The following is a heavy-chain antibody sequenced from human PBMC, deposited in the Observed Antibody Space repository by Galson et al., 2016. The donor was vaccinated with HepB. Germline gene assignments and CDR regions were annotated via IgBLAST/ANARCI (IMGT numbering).Heavy chain of an antibody. V-gene: IGHV4-59*01. CDR1: GDSITTYY. Sequence: SETLSLTCTVSGDSITTYYWSWIRQPPGKGLEWIAYIYYDGSTNYNPSLKSRATISVDTSKTQFSLRLSSVTAADTAVYYCPSQSPSGTYHGRFDYWGQGTLVTVCS. J-gene: IGHJ4*02. CDR3: PSQSPSGTYHGRFDY. CDR2: IYYDGST. D-gene: IGHD1-26*01.